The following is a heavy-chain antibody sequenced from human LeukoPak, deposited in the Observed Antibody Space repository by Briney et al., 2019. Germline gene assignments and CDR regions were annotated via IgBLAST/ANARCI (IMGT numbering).Heavy chain of an antibody. CDR3: ARDRSYYDSSGYSDY. CDR2: ISSSSSYI. J-gene: IGHJ4*02. CDR1: GFTFSSYS. D-gene: IGHD3-22*01. V-gene: IGHV3-21*01. Sequence: GGSLRLSCAASGFTFSSYSMNWVRQAPGKGLEWVSSISSSSSYIYYADSVKGRFTISRDNAKNSLYLQMNSLRAEDTAVYYCARDRSYYDSSGYSDYWGQGTLVTVSS.